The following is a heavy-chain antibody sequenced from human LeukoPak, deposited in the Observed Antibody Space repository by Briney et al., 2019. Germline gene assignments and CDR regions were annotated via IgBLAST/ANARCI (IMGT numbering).Heavy chain of an antibody. V-gene: IGHV4-61*01. Sequence: PSETLSLTCTVSGGSVSSGSYYWSWIRQPPGKGLEWIGYIYYSGSTNYNPSLKSRVTISVDTSKNQFSLKLSSATAADTAVYYCARGVDTAMVITSDAFDIWGQGTMVTVSS. CDR3: ARGVDTAMVITSDAFDI. D-gene: IGHD5-18*01. CDR2: IYYSGST. J-gene: IGHJ3*02. CDR1: GGSVSSGSYY.